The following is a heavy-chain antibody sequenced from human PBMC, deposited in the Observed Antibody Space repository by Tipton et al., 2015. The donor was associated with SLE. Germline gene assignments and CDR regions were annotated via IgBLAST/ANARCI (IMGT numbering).Heavy chain of an antibody. CDR1: GFTFSSYW. D-gene: IGHD4-23*01. CDR2: IKQDGSEK. V-gene: IGHV3-7*01. J-gene: IGHJ4*02. CDR3: ARDLTMVVTFYFDY. Sequence: SLRLSCAASGFTFSSYWMSWVRQAPGKGLEWVANIKQDGSEKYYVDSVKGRFTISRDNAKNSLYLQMNSLRAEDTAVYYCARDLTMVVTFYFDYWGQGTLVTVSS.